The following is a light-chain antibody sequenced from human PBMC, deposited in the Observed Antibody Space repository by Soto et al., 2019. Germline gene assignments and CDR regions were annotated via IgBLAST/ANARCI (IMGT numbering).Light chain of an antibody. CDR2: GAS. CDR1: ESVGSN. Sequence: EVVMTQSPATLSVSPGERATLSCRASESVGSNLAWYQVKPGQAPTVLIYGASTRATGIPARFSGSGSGTEFTLTISSLQSEDYALYYCQQYNNWFGTFGQGTKVVIK. J-gene: IGKJ1*01. CDR3: QQYNNWFGT. V-gene: IGKV3-15*01.